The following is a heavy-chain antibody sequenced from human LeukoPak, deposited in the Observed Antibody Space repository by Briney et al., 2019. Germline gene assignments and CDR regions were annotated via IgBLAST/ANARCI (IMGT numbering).Heavy chain of an antibody. CDR1: GGSISSYP. Sequence: SENLSLTCTVSGGSISSYPWSWIRQPAGKGLEWIGHYYSSGSATYNPSLKSRVTMSVDTSKNQFSLKLSFVTAADTAVYYCARWSVRVDAFDIWGQGTMVTVSS. V-gene: IGHV4-4*07. CDR3: ARWSVRVDAFDI. D-gene: IGHD3-10*01. CDR2: YYSSGSA. J-gene: IGHJ3*02.